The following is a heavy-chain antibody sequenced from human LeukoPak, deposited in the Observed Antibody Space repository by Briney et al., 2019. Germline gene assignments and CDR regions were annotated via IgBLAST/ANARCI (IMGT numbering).Heavy chain of an antibody. CDR3: ARADFTGSPRFDY. J-gene: IGHJ4*02. CDR2: IYYSGST. CDR1: GDSISSYY. Sequence: SETLSLTCTVSGDSISSYYWSWIRQPPGEGLEWIGYIYYSGSTNYNPSLKSRVTISVDTSKNQFSLKVISVTAADTAVYYCARADFTGSPRFDYWGQGTLVTVSS. V-gene: IGHV4-59*01. D-gene: IGHD2-8*02.